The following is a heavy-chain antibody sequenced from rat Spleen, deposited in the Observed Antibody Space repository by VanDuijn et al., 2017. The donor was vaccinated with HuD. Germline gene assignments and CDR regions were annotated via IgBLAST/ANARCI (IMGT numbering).Heavy chain of an antibody. Sequence: DVQLQESGPGLVKPSQSLSLTCSVTGYSITNNYWGWIRKFPGNKMEWIGHISYSNSTNYNPSLKSRISITRDTSKNQFFLKLKYVTTXXXATXXXAXXXATXXXYFXXXGPGTXXXVSS. CDR3: AXXXATXXXYFXX. CDR1: GYSITNNY. V-gene: IGHV3-1*01. J-gene: IGHJ1*01. D-gene: IGHD1-10*01. CDR2: ISYSNST.